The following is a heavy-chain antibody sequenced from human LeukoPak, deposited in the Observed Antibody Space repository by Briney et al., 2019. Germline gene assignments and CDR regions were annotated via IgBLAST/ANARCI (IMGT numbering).Heavy chain of an antibody. CDR1: GLTFDDYT. CDR3: AKDIIPSNWKHEPGFDY. V-gene: IGHV3-43*01. J-gene: IGHJ4*02. Sequence: GGSLRLSCAASGLTFDDYTMHWVRQAPGKGLEWVSLISWDGGSTYYADSVKGRFTISRDNSKNSLYLQMNSLRTEDTALYYCAKDIIPSNWKHEPGFDYWGQGTLVTVSS. CDR2: ISWDGGST. D-gene: IGHD1-20*01.